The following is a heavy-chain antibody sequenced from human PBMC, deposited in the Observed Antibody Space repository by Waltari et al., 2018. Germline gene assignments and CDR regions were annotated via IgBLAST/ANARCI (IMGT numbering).Heavy chain of an antibody. CDR3: ARDECTGGDCYSHFHY. J-gene: IGHJ4*02. Sequence: EVHLLESGGGLIRPGGSLRLSCAASGSTFSNYAMSWVRQAPGKGVEWVSGVSKRVNSSCSADSGKGRFTMSRDNAKNTRYLQMENLRGEDTAVYYCARDECTGGDCYSHFHYWGQGTLVTVSS. V-gene: IGHV3-23*01. D-gene: IGHD2-21*02. CDR1: GSTFSNYA. CDR2: VSKRVNSS.